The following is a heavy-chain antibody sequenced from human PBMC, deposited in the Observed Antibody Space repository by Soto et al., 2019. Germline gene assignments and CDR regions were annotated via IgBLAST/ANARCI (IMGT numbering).Heavy chain of an antibody. CDR1: GGSFSDYY. Sequence: QMQLQQWGAGLLKPSETLSLTCAVHGGSFSDYYWSWIRQPPGKGLEWIGENNYCGRTNYNPSLKSRVTISVETSKNQFPLTLSSMTAADTAVYYCARTGHLFDYWGQGISVTVSS. CDR2: NNYCGRT. CDR3: ARTGHLFDY. V-gene: IGHV4-34*01. J-gene: IGHJ4*02.